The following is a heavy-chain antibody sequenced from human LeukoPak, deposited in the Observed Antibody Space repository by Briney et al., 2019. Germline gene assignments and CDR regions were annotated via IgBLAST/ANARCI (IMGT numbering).Heavy chain of an antibody. CDR3: ARGYGSGSPGDY. Sequence: GGSLRLSCAASGLIFSNNYMSWVRQAPGKGLEGVSVIYSGGNTYYADSVTGRFTISRDNSKNTLYLQMSSLRAEDTAVYYCARGYGSGSPGDYWGQGTLVTVSS. D-gene: IGHD3-10*01. CDR1: GLIFSNNY. V-gene: IGHV3-53*01. CDR2: IYSGGNT. J-gene: IGHJ4*02.